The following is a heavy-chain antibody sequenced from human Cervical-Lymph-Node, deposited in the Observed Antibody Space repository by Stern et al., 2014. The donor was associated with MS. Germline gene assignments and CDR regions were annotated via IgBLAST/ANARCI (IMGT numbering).Heavy chain of an antibody. V-gene: IGHV5-51*01. CDR2: IYPGDSDT. CDR3: ARLSNGYLDY. J-gene: IGHJ4*02. Sequence: EVQLAQSGAEVKKSGESLKISCKGSGYSFTNYWIGWVRQMPGKGLEWMGIIYPGDSDTTSSPSFQGQVTISADKSITTAYLQWSSLKASDTAMFYCARLSNGYLDYWGQGTLVTVSS. CDR1: GYSFTNYW. D-gene: IGHD2-15*01.